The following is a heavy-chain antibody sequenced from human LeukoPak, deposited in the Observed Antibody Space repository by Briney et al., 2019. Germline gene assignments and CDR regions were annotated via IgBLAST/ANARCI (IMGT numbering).Heavy chain of an antibody. CDR2: ISWNSGSI. V-gene: IGHV3-9*01. CDR1: GFIFDDYA. CDR3: ASSPGGYFEDGMDV. D-gene: IGHD3-9*01. Sequence: PGRSLRLSCAASGFIFDDYAMHWVRQAPGKGLEWVSGISWNSGSIDYADSVKGRFTISRDNAKNSLYLQMNSLRGEDTALYCCASSPGGYFEDGMDVWGQGTTVTVSS. J-gene: IGHJ6*02.